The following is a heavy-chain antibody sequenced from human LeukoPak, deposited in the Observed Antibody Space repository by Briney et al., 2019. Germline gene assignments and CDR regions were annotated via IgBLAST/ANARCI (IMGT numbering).Heavy chain of an antibody. D-gene: IGHD7-27*01. CDR2: INPTSGDT. Sequence: ASVKVSCKASGYTFTGYYMHWVRQAPGQGLEWMGWINPTSGDTNYVQKFQGRVIMTRDISISTAYMELSRVRSDDTAVYYCARGDGDGPARRAFDIWGQGTMVTVSS. V-gene: IGHV1-2*02. CDR3: ARGDGDGPARRAFDI. J-gene: IGHJ3*02. CDR1: GYTFTGYY.